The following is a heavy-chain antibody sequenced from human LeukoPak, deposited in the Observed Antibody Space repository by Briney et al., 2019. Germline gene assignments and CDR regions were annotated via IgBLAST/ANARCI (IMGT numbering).Heavy chain of an antibody. J-gene: IGHJ6*02. Sequence: GGSLRLSCAASGFTFSDYYMSWIRQAPGKGLEWVSYITSSGPTMYYADSVKGRFTISRDNAKNSLDLQMNSLRAEDTAIYYCARFSGYKRNDLAYHFYYGMDVWGQGTTVTVSS. V-gene: IGHV3-11*01. CDR3: ARFSGYKRNDLAYHFYYGMDV. CDR2: ITSSGPTM. CDR1: GFTFSDYY. D-gene: IGHD5-12*01.